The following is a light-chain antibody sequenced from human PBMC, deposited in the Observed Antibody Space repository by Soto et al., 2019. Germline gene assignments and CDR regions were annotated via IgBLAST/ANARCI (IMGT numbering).Light chain of an antibody. Sequence: EIVMTQSPATLSVSPGEGATLSCRASQSVGSSLAWYRQKPGQAPRLLIYGAFTRVAGVPARFSGSGSGTEFTLTISSLQSDDFAVYYCQQYINWPVYTFGPGTKVDIK. CDR1: QSVGSS. CDR3: QQYINWPVYT. V-gene: IGKV3-15*01. CDR2: GAF. J-gene: IGKJ2*01.